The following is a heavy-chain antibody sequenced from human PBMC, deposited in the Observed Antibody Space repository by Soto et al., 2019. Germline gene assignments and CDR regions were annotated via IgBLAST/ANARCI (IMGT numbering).Heavy chain of an antibody. V-gene: IGHV4-31*03. J-gene: IGHJ5*02. CDR3: ARSIDP. CDR2: FSYSGST. Sequence: QVQLQESGPGLVKPSQTLSLTCTVSGGSISSGGYYWSWIRQHPGQGLEWIGYFSYSGSTYSNPSLKTRVTISVDTSKNHVSLKLSSVTATDTAVYYCARSIDPWGQGTLVTVSS. CDR1: GGSISSGGYY.